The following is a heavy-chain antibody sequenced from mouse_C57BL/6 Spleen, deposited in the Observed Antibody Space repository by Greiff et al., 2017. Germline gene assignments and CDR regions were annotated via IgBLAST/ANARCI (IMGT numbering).Heavy chain of an antibody. CDR1: GFNINDYY. Sequence: VQLQQSGAELVKPGASVKLSCTASGFNINDYYMHWVKQRTEQGLEWIGRIDPEDGVTKYAPKFQGKATITADTSSNTAYLQLSSLTSEDTAVYYCARWNYYGTDYWGQGTTLTVSS. D-gene: IGHD1-1*01. CDR3: ARWNYYGTDY. CDR2: IDPEDGVT. J-gene: IGHJ2*01. V-gene: IGHV14-2*01.